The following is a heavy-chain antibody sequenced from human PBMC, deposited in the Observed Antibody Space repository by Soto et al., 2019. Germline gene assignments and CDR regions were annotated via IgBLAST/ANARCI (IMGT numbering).Heavy chain of an antibody. J-gene: IGHJ6*02. CDR2: IIPIFGTA. Sequence: ASVKVSCKASGVTFSSYAIIWVRQAPGQGLEWMGGIIPIFGTANYAQKFQGRVTITADESTSTAYMELSSLRSEDTAVYYCARDPGEFAGMDVWGQGTTVTVSS. D-gene: IGHD3-10*01. CDR1: GVTFSSYA. CDR3: ARDPGEFAGMDV. V-gene: IGHV1-69*13.